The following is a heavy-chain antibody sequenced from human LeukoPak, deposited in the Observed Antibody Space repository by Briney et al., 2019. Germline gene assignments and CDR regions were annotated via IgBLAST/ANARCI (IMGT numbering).Heavy chain of an antibody. V-gene: IGHV3-11*06. D-gene: IGHD3-16*01. CDR1: GFTFSDYY. Sequence: GGSLRLSCAASGFTFSDYYMSWIRQAPGKGLEWVSYISSSSSYIYYADSLQGRFTISRDNAENSLYLQMNSLRAEDTAVYYCARAPRGAVPGGSYFDYWGQGTLVTVSS. CDR2: ISSSSSYI. CDR3: ARAPRGAVPGGSYFDY. J-gene: IGHJ4*02.